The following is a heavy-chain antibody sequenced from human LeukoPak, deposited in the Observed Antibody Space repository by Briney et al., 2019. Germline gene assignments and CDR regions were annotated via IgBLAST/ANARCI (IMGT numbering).Heavy chain of an antibody. CDR2: IYTSGST. J-gene: IGHJ5*02. D-gene: IGHD2-2*01. V-gene: IGHV4-61*02. Sequence: PSETLSLTCTVSGGSISSGSYYWSWIRQPAGKGLEWIGRIYTSGSTNYNPSLKSRVTISVDTSKNQFSLKLSSVTAADTDVYYCARDLVVPAARYNWFDPWGQGTLVTVSS. CDR3: ARDLVVPAARYNWFDP. CDR1: GGSISSGSYY.